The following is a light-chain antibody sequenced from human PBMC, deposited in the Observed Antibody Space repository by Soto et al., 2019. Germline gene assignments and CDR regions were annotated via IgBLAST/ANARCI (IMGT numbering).Light chain of an antibody. J-gene: IGLJ2*01. CDR1: SSDVGGYKY. Sequence: QSVLTQPASVSGSPGQSITISCTGTSSDVGGYKYVSWYQHQPGKAPKLMFYGVDNRPSGVSNRFSASKSGNTASLTISGLQAEEEAEYYCVSYTSTTTLVFGGGTKLTVL. CDR2: GVD. CDR3: VSYTSTTTLV. V-gene: IGLV2-14*03.